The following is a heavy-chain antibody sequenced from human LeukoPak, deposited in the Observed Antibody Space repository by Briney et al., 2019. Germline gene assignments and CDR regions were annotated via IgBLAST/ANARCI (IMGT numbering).Heavy chain of an antibody. J-gene: IGHJ4*02. Sequence: GGSLRLSCAASGFSFSTYSMSWVRQAPGKGLEWISNIRSGSSSTHYADSVHGRFTISRDNSKNTLYLQMNSLRAEDTAVYYCARDSQGLIDYWGQGTLVTVSS. CDR1: GFSFSTYS. CDR3: ARDSQGLIDY. V-gene: IGHV3-48*01. CDR2: IRSGSSST.